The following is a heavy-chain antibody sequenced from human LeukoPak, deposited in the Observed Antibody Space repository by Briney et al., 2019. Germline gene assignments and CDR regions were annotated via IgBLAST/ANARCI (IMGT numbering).Heavy chain of an antibody. V-gene: IGHV3-33*01. D-gene: IGHD4-23*01. CDR2: IWYDGSNK. CDR3: ARATTVVTPNKYYYYYGMDV. Sequence: GRSLRLSCAASGFTFSSYGMHWVRQAPGKGLEWVAVIWYDGSNKYYADSVKGRFTISRDNSKNTLYLQMNSLRAEDTAVYYCARATTVVTPNKYYYYYGMDVWGQGTTVTVSS. CDR1: GFTFSSYG. J-gene: IGHJ6*02.